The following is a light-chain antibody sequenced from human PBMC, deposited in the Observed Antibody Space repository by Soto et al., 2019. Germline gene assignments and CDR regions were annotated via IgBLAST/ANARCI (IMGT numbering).Light chain of an antibody. J-gene: IGLJ2*01. Sequence: QSALTQPASVSGSPGQSITISCTGTSGNVGSYNLVSWYQHNPGKAPKLLIYEATKRPSGVSNRFSGSKSGNTASLTISGLRAEDDADYCCSSYAGSRTSILFGGGTKLTVL. CDR3: SSYAGSRTSIL. CDR1: SGNVGSYNL. V-gene: IGLV2-23*01. CDR2: EAT.